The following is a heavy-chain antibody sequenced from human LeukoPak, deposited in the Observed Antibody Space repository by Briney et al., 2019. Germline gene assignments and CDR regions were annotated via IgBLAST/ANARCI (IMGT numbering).Heavy chain of an antibody. CDR3: ANGPHYQILTGYYKVRSHLDY. Sequence: GGSLRLSSAAAGFIFSSYSMHWVRQAPGKGLEWVAVISYDGSNIYYADSVKGRFTISRDNSKNTLYLQMNSLRAEDTAVYSCANGPHYQILTGYYKVRSHLDYWGQGTLVTVSS. D-gene: IGHD3-9*01. CDR1: GFIFSSYS. CDR2: ISYDGSNI. J-gene: IGHJ4*02. V-gene: IGHV3-30*04.